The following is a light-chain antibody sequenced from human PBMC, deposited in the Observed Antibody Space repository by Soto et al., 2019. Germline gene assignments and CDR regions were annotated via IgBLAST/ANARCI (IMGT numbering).Light chain of an antibody. J-gene: IGKJ3*01. Sequence: EIVLTQSPGTLSLSPGERATLSCRASQSVSSSYLAWYQQKPGQAPRLLIYDTSKRATGIPDRVSASGAGTDFTLTISRLEPEDSAVYYCQQYSASPRTFGPGTKVD. CDR1: QSVSSSY. CDR2: DTS. V-gene: IGKV3-20*01. CDR3: QQYSASPRT.